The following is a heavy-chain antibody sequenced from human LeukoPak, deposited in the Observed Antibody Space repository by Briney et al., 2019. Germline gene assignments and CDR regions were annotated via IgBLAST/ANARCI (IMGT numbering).Heavy chain of an antibody. J-gene: IGHJ4*02. V-gene: IGHV3-23*01. CDR1: GFSFNNYG. CDR3: ARRYFDY. Sequence: GGSLRLSCAASGFSFNNYGMSWVRQAPEKGLEWVSSISSSGANIYYAVSVKGRFTISRDNSKNTIYLQVNSLRAEDTAVYYCARRYFDYWGQGTLVTVSS. CDR2: ISSSGANI.